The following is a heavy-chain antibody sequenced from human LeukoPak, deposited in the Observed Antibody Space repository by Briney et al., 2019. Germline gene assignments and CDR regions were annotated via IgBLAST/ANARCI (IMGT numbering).Heavy chain of an antibody. CDR1: GFTVSSYS. Sequence: GGSLTLSCAAYGFTVSSYSMKWVRQAPGKGLEWVSYISSNSITIYYADSVKGRFTISRDSAKNSLYLQMNSLRDEDTAVYYCARGYSALDYWGQGTLVTVSS. CDR2: ISSNSITI. V-gene: IGHV3-48*02. D-gene: IGHD6-13*01. CDR3: ARGYSALDY. J-gene: IGHJ4*02.